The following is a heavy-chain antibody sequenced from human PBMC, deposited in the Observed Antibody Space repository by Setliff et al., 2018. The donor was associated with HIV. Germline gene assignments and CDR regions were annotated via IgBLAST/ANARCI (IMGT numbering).Heavy chain of an antibody. CDR2: IYYSGST. V-gene: IGHV4-39*02. D-gene: IGHD2-21*02. J-gene: IGHJ4*02. CDR1: GGSISSSSYY. CDR3: ARDFKKGRLPSYFDY. Sequence: SETLSLTCTVSGGSISSSSYYWGWIRQPPGKGLEWIGSIYYSGSTYYNPSLKSRVTISVDTSKNQFSLKLSSVTAADTALYYCARDFKKGRLPSYFDYWGQGSLVTVSS.